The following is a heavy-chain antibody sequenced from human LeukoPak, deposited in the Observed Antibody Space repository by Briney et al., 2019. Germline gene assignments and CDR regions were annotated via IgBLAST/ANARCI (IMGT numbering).Heavy chain of an antibody. D-gene: IGHD3-22*01. Sequence: GGSLRLSCAASGFTFSSYSMNWVRQAPGKGLEWISSISTGSSFIYYADSVKGRFTISRDIAKNSLYLQMNSLRAEDTAVYYCARTDYYDKSIDYWGQGTLVTVSS. V-gene: IGHV3-21*01. CDR1: GFTFSSYS. CDR2: ISTGSSFI. J-gene: IGHJ4*02. CDR3: ARTDYYDKSIDY.